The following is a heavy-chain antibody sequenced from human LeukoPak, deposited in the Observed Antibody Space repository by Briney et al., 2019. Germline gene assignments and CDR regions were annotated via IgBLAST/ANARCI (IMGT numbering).Heavy chain of an antibody. V-gene: IGHV3-7*01. Sequence: PGGSLRLSCAASGFTFSSYWMSWVRQAPGKGLEWVANINQDGSEKYYVDSVKGRFTISRDNAKSSLYLQMNSLRAEDTAVYYCAREGGGSSGWFPYYYYFYMDVGGKGTTVTVS. CDR2: INQDGSEK. CDR1: GFTFSSYW. J-gene: IGHJ6*03. D-gene: IGHD6-19*01. CDR3: AREGGGSSGWFPYYYYFYMDV.